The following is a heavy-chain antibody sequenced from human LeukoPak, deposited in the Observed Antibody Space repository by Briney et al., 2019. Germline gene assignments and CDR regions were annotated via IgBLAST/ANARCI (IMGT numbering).Heavy chain of an antibody. CDR1: GYTFTSYA. CDR2: INAGNGNT. D-gene: IGHD2-15*01. J-gene: IGHJ4*02. Sequence: GASVKVSCKASGYTFTSYAMHWVRQAPGQRLEWMGWINAGNGNTKYSQKFQGRVTITRDTSASTAYMELNSLRSEDTAVYYCARDRGWPHYFDYWGQGTLVTVSS. CDR3: ARDRGWPHYFDY. V-gene: IGHV1-3*01.